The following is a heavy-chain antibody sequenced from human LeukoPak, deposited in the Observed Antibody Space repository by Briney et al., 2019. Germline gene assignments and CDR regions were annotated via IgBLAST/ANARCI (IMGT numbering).Heavy chain of an antibody. D-gene: IGHD6-13*01. Sequence: ASVKVSCKVSGYTLTELSMHWVRQAPGKGLEWMGGFDPEDGETIYAQKFQGRVTMTEDTSTDTAYMELSSLRSEDTAVYYCATGYSSSWYLNYWGRGTLVTVSS. CDR1: GYTLTELS. CDR3: ATGYSSSWYLNY. J-gene: IGHJ4*02. V-gene: IGHV1-24*01. CDR2: FDPEDGET.